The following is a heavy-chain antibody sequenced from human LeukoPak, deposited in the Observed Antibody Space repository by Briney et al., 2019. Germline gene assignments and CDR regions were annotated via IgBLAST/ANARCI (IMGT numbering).Heavy chain of an antibody. CDR1: GGSISSYY. Sequence: PSETLSLTCTVSGGSISSYYWSWIRQPPGKGLEWIGDFYYSGSTNYNPSLKSRVTISVDTSKNQFSLKLSSVTAADTAVYYCARAIGGYYYYMDVWGKGTTVTVSS. CDR3: ARAIGGYYYYMDV. J-gene: IGHJ6*03. CDR2: FYYSGST. V-gene: IGHV4-59*01. D-gene: IGHD3-16*01.